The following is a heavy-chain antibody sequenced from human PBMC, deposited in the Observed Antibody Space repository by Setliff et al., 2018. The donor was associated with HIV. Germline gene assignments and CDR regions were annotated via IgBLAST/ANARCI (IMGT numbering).Heavy chain of an antibody. V-gene: IGHV3-23*01. Sequence: GESLKISCGASGFTFRSYVMNWVRQAPGKGLEWVSTISGSGGNTHYADSVKGRFTIFRDNSKNTLYLQMNSLRAEDTAVFYCAKMDVVVIPAAIRYWGQGTLVTVSS. J-gene: IGHJ4*02. CDR2: ISGSGGNT. CDR3: AKMDVVVIPAAIRY. CDR1: GFTFRSYV. D-gene: IGHD2-2*01.